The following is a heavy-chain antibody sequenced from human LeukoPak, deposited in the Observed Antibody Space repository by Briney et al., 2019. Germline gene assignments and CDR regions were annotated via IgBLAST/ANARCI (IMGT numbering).Heavy chain of an antibody. Sequence: GSLRLSCTASVFTFSRLWMSWVRQAPGKGLEWVAKINEDGSVEYYVDSVKGRVTISRDNAKTSVSLQLNSLRVEDTAVYYCAKGGWLDNWGQGTLVIVSS. D-gene: IGHD1-26*01. CDR3: AKGGWLDN. CDR2: INEDGSVE. J-gene: IGHJ4*02. CDR1: VFTFSRLW. V-gene: IGHV3-7*01.